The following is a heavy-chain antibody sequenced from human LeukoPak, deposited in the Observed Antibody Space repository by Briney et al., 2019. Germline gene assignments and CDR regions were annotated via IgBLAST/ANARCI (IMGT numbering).Heavy chain of an antibody. J-gene: IGHJ5*02. CDR1: GFTFSDHY. Sequence: PGVSLRLSCAASGFTFSDHYMDWVRQAPGKGLEWVGRIRSKANSYATAYAASVKGRFTISRDDSKNTAYLQMNSLKTEDTAVYYCTRHEDDTWGQGTLVTVSS. D-gene: IGHD3-9*01. CDR3: TRHEDDT. V-gene: IGHV3-73*01. CDR2: IRSKANSYAT.